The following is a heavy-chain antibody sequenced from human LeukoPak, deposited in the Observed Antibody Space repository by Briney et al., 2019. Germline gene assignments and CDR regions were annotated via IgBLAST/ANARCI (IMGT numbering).Heavy chain of an antibody. CDR1: GGSISSSAYY. CDR3: ARHYGPTILRAFDP. V-gene: IGHV4-39*01. J-gene: IGHJ5*02. D-gene: IGHD3-3*01. Sequence: SETLSLTCTVSGGSISSSAYYWGWIRPPPGEGLEWIGSIYYSGGTYYNPSLKSRVTISVDKSKNQFSLKLSSVTAADTAVYYCARHYGPTILRAFDPWGQGTLVTVSS. CDR2: IYYSGGT.